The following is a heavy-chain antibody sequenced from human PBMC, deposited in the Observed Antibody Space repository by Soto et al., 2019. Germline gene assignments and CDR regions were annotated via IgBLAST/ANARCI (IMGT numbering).Heavy chain of an antibody. J-gene: IGHJ5*02. CDR1: GGSISSSSYY. Sequence: SETLSLTCTVSGGSISSSSYYWGWIRQPPGKGLEWIGSIYYSGSTYYNPSLKSRVTISVDTSKNQFSLKLSSVTAADTAVYYCARHPTILTGLLYWFDPWGQGTLVTVSS. V-gene: IGHV4-39*01. CDR3: ARHPTILTGLLYWFDP. D-gene: IGHD3-9*01. CDR2: IYYSGST.